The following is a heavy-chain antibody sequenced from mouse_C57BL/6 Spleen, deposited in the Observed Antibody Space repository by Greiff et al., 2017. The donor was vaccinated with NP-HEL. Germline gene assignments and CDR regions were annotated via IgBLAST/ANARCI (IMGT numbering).Heavy chain of an antibody. Sequence: VQLQQSGPELVKPGASVKLSCKASGYTFTSYDINWVKQRPGQGLEWIGWIYPRDGSTKYNEKFKGKATLTVDISSSTAYMELHSLTSEDSAVYFCARGGGSSPWYFDVWGTGTTVTVSS. V-gene: IGHV1-85*01. CDR2: IYPRDGST. CDR3: ARGGGSSPWYFDV. J-gene: IGHJ1*03. D-gene: IGHD1-1*01. CDR1: GYTFTSYD.